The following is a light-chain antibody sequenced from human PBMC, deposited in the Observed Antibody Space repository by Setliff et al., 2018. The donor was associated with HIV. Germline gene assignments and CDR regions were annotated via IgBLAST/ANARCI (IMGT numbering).Light chain of an antibody. CDR2: TNS. V-gene: IGLV1-44*01. Sequence: QSVLTQPPSASGTPGQRVTISCSGGNSNIGTNTVNWYQQLPGAAPKLLIYTNSHRPSGVPDRFSGSKSGTSASLAISGLRSEDEADYYCASWDDSLKEYVFGTGTKVTVL. J-gene: IGLJ1*01. CDR3: ASWDDSLKEYV. CDR1: NSNIGTNT.